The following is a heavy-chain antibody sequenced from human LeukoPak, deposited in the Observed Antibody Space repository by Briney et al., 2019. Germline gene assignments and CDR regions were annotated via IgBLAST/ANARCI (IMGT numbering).Heavy chain of an antibody. V-gene: IGHV5-51*01. Sequence: GESLKISCKGSGYSFTTYWIGWVRQMPGKGLEWMGIIYPGDSDTRYSPSFQGQVTISADKSISTAYLQWSSLKASDTAIYYCARQAYDPSGYYSNYCYYMDVWGKGTTVTVSS. CDR1: GYSFTTYW. CDR3: ARQAYDPSGYYSNYCYYMDV. D-gene: IGHD3-22*01. J-gene: IGHJ6*03. CDR2: IYPGDSDT.